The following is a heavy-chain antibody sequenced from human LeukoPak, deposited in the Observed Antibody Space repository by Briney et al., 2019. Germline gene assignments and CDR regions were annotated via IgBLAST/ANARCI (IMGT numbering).Heavy chain of an antibody. CDR1: GFTFSSYS. CDR3: AREGYSYGHHY. V-gene: IGHV3-21*05. J-gene: IGHJ4*02. Sequence: GGSLRLSCAASGFTFSSYSMNWVRQAPGKGLEWVSYISSSSSYTNYADSVKGRFTISRDNAKNSLYLQMNSLRAEDTAVYYCAREGYSYGHHYWGQGTLVTVSS. CDR2: ISSSSSYT. D-gene: IGHD5-18*01.